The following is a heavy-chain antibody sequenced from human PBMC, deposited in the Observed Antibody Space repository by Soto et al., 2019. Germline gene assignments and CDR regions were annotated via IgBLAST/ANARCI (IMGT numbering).Heavy chain of an antibody. CDR1: GYTFTSYG. V-gene: IGHV1-18*01. Sequence: QVQLVQSGAEVKKPGASVKVSCKASGYTFTSYGISWVRQAPGQGLEWMGWISAYNGNTNYAQKLQGRVTMTTDTSTSTAYIELRSLRSDDTAVYYCATGRCESRVRWFGELSPFDYWGQGTLVTVSS. J-gene: IGHJ4*02. CDR2: ISAYNGNT. D-gene: IGHD3-10*01. CDR3: ATGRCESRVRWFGELSPFDY.